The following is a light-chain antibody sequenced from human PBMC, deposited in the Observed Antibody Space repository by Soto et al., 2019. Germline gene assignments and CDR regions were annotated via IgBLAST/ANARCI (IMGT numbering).Light chain of an antibody. CDR2: GAS. J-gene: IGKJ1*01. Sequence: EIVLTQSPGTLSLSPGERATLSCRASQSVSSSYLAWYQQKPGQAPRLLFYGASRRATGIPDRFSGSGSGTDFTRTISRLEPEDFAVYYCQQHGSSPPTFGQGTKVEIK. CDR1: QSVSSSY. CDR3: QQHGSSPPT. V-gene: IGKV3-20*01.